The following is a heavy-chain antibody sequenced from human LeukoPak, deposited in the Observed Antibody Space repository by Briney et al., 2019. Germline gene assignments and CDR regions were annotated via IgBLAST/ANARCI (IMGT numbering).Heavy chain of an antibody. V-gene: IGHV4-59*02. CDR2: IYYSGST. D-gene: IGHD3-16*02. CDR1: GGSVSRSY. Sequence: SETLSLTCTVSGGSVSRSYWNWIRQPPGKGLEWIGYIYYSGSTNYNPSLKSRVTISVDTSKNQFSLKLSSVTAADTAVYYCARGLAPETYYDYVWGSYLNFDYWGQGTLVTVSS. J-gene: IGHJ4*02. CDR3: ARGLAPETYYDYVWGSYLNFDY.